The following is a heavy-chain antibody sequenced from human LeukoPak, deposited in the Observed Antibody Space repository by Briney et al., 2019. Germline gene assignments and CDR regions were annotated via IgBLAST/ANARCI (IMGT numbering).Heavy chain of an antibody. D-gene: IGHD2-2*01. V-gene: IGHV4-59*01. CDR2: IYYSGST. Sequence: SETLSLTCTVSGGSISSYYWSWIRQPPGKGLEWIGYIYYSGSTNYNPSLKSRVTISVDTSKNQFSLKLSSVTAADTAVYYCASGDCSSTSCYFHGMDVWGQGTTVTVSS. CDR3: ASGDCSSTSCYFHGMDV. J-gene: IGHJ6*02. CDR1: GGSISSYY.